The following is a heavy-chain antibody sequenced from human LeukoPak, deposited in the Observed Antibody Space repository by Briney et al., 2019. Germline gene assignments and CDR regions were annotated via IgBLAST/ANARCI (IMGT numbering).Heavy chain of an antibody. V-gene: IGHV6-1*01. D-gene: IGHD1-26*01. Sequence: SQTLSLTCDVSGDSVSNENGAWNWIRQSSSRGLEWLGRTYFRSEWHTDYAVSVKGRIAITADTSKNQFSLQLASVTPEDTAVYYCASGWALSWGQGSLVTVSS. CDR2: TYFRSEWHT. CDR1: GDSVSNENGA. CDR3: ASGWALS. J-gene: IGHJ5*02.